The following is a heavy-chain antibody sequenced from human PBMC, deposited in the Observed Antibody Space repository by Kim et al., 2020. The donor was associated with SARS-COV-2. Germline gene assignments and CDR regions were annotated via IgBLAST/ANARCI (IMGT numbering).Heavy chain of an antibody. CDR3: ARHVGQQLVNMWEYYCYGMDV. D-gene: IGHD6-13*01. J-gene: IGHJ6*02. Sequence: SETLSLTCTVSGSSISSSSYYWGWIRQPPGKGLEWIGSIYYSGSTYYNPSLKSRVTISVDTSKNQFSLKLSSVTAADTAVYYCARHVGQQLVNMWEYYCYGMDVWGQGTTVTVSS. CDR1: GSSISSSSYY. V-gene: IGHV4-39*01. CDR2: IYYSGST.